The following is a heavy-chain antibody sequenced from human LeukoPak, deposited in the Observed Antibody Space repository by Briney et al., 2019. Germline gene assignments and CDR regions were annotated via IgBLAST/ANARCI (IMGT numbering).Heavy chain of an antibody. V-gene: IGHV4-59*01. D-gene: IGHD2-21*01. Sequence: SETLSLTCTVSGGSISSYYWHWIRQPPGKGLEWIGFIYYSGSTNYNPSLKSRVTISVDTSKNQVSLKLSSVTAADTAVYYCARSVAYGWFDPWGQGTLVTVSS. J-gene: IGHJ5*02. CDR2: IYYSGST. CDR3: ARSVAYGWFDP. CDR1: GGSISSYY.